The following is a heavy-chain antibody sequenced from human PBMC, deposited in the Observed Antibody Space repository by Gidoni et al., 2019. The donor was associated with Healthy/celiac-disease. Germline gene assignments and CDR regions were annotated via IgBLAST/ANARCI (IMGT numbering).Heavy chain of an antibody. J-gene: IGHJ5*02. CDR1: GGTCSSYA. D-gene: IGHD1-26*01. V-gene: IGHV1-69*01. Sequence: QVQLVQSGAEVKKPGSSVKVPCQASGGTCSSYAIRWVRQAPGQGLEWMGGIIPIFGTANYVKKFQGRVTITADESTSTAYMELSSLRSEDTAVYYCARGEALSQGGWFDPWGQGTLVTVSS. CDR2: IIPIFGTA. CDR3: ARGEALSQGGWFDP.